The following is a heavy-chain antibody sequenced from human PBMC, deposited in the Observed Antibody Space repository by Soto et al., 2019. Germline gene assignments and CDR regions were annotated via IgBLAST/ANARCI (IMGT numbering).Heavy chain of an antibody. CDR1: GCTLTELS. V-gene: IGHV1-24*01. CDR2: FDPEDGET. D-gene: IGHD4-17*01. Sequence: ASVKVSCKVSGCTLTELSMHWVRQAPGKGLEWMGGFDPEDGETIYAQKFQGRVTMTEDTSTDTAYMELSSLRSEDTAVYYCATRDYGGNWGWYFDLWGRGTLVTVSS. J-gene: IGHJ2*01. CDR3: ATRDYGGNWGWYFDL.